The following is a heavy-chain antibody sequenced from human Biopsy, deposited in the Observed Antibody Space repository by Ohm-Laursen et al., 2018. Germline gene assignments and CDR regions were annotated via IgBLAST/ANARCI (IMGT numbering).Heavy chain of an antibody. J-gene: IGHJ4*02. CDR2: INPNSGGT. V-gene: IGHV1-2*02. CDR3: AGRTLDN. Sequence: ASVYPSCKVSGYTFIDYYIHWVRQAPGPGLEWMGWINPNSGGTKYAQKFQGRVTMAGDTSINTVHMELRNLRSHDTAVYYCAGRTLDNWGQGTLITVSS. CDR1: GYTFIDYY.